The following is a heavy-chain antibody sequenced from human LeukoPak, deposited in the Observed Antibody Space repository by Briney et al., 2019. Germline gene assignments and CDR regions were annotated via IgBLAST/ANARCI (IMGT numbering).Heavy chain of an antibody. J-gene: IGHJ6*03. CDR1: GGSISSSNW. CDR3: ARADYGGTSYYYYYYMDV. D-gene: IGHD4-17*01. CDR2: IYHSGST. V-gene: IGHV4-4*02. Sequence: SETLSLTCAVSGGSISSSNWWSWIRQPPGKGLEWIGEIYHSGSTNYNPSLKSRVTISVDKSKTQFSLKLSSVTAADTAVYYCARADYGGTSYYYYYYMDVWGKGTTVTVSS.